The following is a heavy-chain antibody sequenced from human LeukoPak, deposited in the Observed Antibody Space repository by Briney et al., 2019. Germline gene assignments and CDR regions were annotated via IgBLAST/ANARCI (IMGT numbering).Heavy chain of an antibody. J-gene: IGHJ3*02. V-gene: IGHV1-2*04. CDR2: INPNSGGT. CDR1: GYTFTGYY. Sequence: ASVKVSCKASGYTFTGYYMHWVRQAPGQGLEWMGWINPNSGGTNYAQKFQGWVTMTRDTSISTAYMELSRLRSDDTAVYYCARGPTVPVSKSRAFDIWGQGTMVTVSS. D-gene: IGHD4-17*01. CDR3: ARGPTVPVSKSRAFDI.